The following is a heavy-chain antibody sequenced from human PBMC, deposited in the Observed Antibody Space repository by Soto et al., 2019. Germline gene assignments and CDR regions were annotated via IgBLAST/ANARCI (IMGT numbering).Heavy chain of an antibody. V-gene: IGHV1-18*04. J-gene: IGHJ6*02. Sequence: AAVKVACKGSGYPFTRYSIRWVRQAPGQGLEWMGWISGYNGDTEYSKNFQGSLTMTIDTSTTTASMERRSLRSDDTAVYYCARASLTIFGAPYGMDVWGQGTSVTVSS. CDR1: GYPFTRYS. D-gene: IGHD3-3*01. CDR2: ISGYNGDT. CDR3: ARASLTIFGAPYGMDV.